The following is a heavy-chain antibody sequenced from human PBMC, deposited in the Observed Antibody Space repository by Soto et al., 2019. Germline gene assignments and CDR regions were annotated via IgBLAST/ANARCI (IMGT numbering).Heavy chain of an antibody. CDR2: FDPEDGET. CDR1: GYTLTELS. V-gene: IGHV1-24*01. CDR3: ATASADTAVAYPNFDY. D-gene: IGHD6-19*01. Sequence: ASVKVSCKVSGYTLTELSIHWVRQAPGKGLEWMGGFDPEDGETIYAQKFQGRVTMTEDTSTDTAYMELSSLRSDDTAVYYCATASADTAVAYPNFDYWGQGTLVTVSS. J-gene: IGHJ4*02.